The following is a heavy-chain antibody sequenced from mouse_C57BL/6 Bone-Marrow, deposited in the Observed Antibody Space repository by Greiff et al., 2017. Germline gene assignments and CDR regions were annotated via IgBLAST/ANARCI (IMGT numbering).Heavy chain of an antibody. CDR3: ARSDGNRFAY. D-gene: IGHD2-1*01. V-gene: IGHV1-69*01. CDR1: GYTFTSYW. Sequence: QVQLQQPGAELVMPGASVKLSCKASGYTFTSYWMHWVKQRPGQGLEWIGEIDPSDSYTNYNQKFKGKSTLTVDKSSSTAYMQLSSLTSEDSAVYYCARSDGNRFAYWGQGTLVTVSA. J-gene: IGHJ3*01. CDR2: IDPSDSYT.